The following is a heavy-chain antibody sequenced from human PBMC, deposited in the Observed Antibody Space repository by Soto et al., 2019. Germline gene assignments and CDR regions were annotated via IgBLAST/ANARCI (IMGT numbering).Heavy chain of an antibody. CDR3: ARDIFYGDSDYYYMDV. CDR1: SGSISSSNW. J-gene: IGHJ6*03. CDR2: IYHSGST. V-gene: IGHV4-4*02. D-gene: IGHD4-17*01. Sequence: SETLSLTCAVSSGSISSSNWWSWVRQPPGKGLEWIGEIYHSGSTNYNPSPKSRVTISVDKSKNQFSLKLGSVTAADTAVYYCARDIFYGDSDYYYMDVWGKGTTVTVSS.